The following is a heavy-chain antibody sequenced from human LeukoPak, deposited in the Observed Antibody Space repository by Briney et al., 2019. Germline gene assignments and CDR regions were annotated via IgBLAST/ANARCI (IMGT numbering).Heavy chain of an antibody. CDR1: GYIFTSYW. CDR3: ARQAPDYYYGMDV. J-gene: IGHJ6*02. CDR2: IYPGDSDT. Sequence: GESLKISCKGSGYIFTSYWIGWVRQMPGKGLEWMGIIYPGDSDTRYSPSFQGQVTISADKSISTAYLQWSSLKASDTAMYYCARQAPDYYYGMDVWGQGTTVTVSS. V-gene: IGHV5-51*01.